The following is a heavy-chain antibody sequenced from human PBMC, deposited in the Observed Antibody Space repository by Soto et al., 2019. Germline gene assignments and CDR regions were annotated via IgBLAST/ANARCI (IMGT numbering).Heavy chain of an antibody. CDR1: GFTFSSSG. CDR2: ISYDGSNK. Sequence: QVQLVESGGGVVQPGRSLRLSCAASGFTFSSSGMHWVRQAPGKGLEWVAVISYDGSNKFYADSVKGRFTISRDNFRNNLYLQMNSLRAEETAGYYFAKEFHRWNYFDYWGQGTLVNRSS. D-gene: IGHD1-1*01. J-gene: IGHJ4*02. V-gene: IGHV3-30*18. CDR3: AKEFHRWNYFDY.